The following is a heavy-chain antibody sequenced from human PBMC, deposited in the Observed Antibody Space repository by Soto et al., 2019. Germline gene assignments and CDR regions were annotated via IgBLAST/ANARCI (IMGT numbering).Heavy chain of an antibody. CDR2: IYYSGST. CDR1: GGSISSGDYY. Sequence: QVQLQESGPGLVKPSQTLSLTCTVSGGSISSGDYYWSWIRQPPGKGLEWIGYIYYSGSTYYNPSLKGRVTISVDTSKNQFSLKLSSVTAADTAVYYGARAQDSSGYTLDYWGQGTLVTVSS. CDR3: ARAQDSSGYTLDY. J-gene: IGHJ4*02. V-gene: IGHV4-30-4*01. D-gene: IGHD3-22*01.